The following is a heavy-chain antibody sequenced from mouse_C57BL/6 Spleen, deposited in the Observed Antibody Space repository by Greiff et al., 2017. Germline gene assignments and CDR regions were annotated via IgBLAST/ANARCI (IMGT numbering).Heavy chain of an antibody. CDR3: APTVVAIDY. CDR2: IYPGDGDT. CDR1: GYAFSSSW. D-gene: IGHD1-1*01. Sequence: QVQLKESGPELVKPGASVKISCKASGYAFSSSWMNWVKQRPGKGLEWIGRIYPGDGDTNYNGKFKGKATLTADKSSSTAYMQLSSLTSEDSAVYFCAPTVVAIDYWGQGTTLTVSS. J-gene: IGHJ2*01. V-gene: IGHV1-82*01.